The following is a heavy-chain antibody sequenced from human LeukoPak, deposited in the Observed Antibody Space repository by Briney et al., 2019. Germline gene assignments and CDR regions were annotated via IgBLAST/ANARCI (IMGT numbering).Heavy chain of an antibody. CDR1: GYTFTGFY. CDR2: INPNSGGT. V-gene: IGHV1-2*02. J-gene: IGHJ5*02. CDR3: ARDSSSSFNWFDP. Sequence: ASVKVSCKASGYTFTGFYMHWVRQAPGPGVEWLGWINPNSGGTNYAQKFQGRVTMTRDTSISTAYMVLSRLRSDDTAVYYCARDSSSSFNWFDPWGQGTLVTVSS. D-gene: IGHD6-13*01.